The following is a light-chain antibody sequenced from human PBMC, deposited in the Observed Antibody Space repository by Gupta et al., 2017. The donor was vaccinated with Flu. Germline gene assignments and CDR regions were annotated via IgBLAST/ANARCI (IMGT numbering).Light chain of an antibody. CDR2: DAS. J-gene: IGKJ2*01. CDR3: QQYNNWPPYV. V-gene: IGKV3-15*01. Sequence: EVVMTQSPASLSVSPGESATLSCRASQSVSTNLAWYQQKTGQAPRLLIFDASTRATGIPARVSGRGSGTEFTRTITSLESEDFAVYYCQQYNNWPPYVFGQGTKVQI. CDR1: QSVSTN.